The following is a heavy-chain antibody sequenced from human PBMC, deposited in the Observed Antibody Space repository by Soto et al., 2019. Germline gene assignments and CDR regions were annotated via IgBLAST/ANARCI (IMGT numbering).Heavy chain of an antibody. J-gene: IGHJ3*02. Sequence: SVKVSCKASGGTFSSYTISWVRQAPGQGLEWMGRIIPILGIANYAQKFQGRVTITADKSTSTAYMELSSLRSEDTAVYYCARVSTPPRTDAFDIWGQGTMVTGS. CDR1: GGTFSSYT. CDR3: ARVSTPPRTDAFDI. V-gene: IGHV1-69*02. CDR2: IIPILGIA.